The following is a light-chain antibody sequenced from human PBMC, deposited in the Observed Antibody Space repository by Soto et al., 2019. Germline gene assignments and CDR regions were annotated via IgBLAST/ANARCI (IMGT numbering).Light chain of an antibody. V-gene: IGLV2-8*01. Sequence: QSALTQPPSASGSPGQSVTISCTGTSSDVGGYNYVSWYQQYPGIAPKLMIYEVTKRPSGVPDRFSGSKSGNTASLTVSGLQADDEADYYCSSYAASNNFYFVFGGGTKLTVL. J-gene: IGLJ3*02. CDR1: SSDVGGYNY. CDR2: EVT. CDR3: SSYAASNNFYFV.